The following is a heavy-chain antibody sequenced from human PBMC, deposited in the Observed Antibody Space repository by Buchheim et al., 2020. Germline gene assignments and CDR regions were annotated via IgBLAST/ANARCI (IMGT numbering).Heavy chain of an antibody. CDR1: GVSISSYY. CDR3: ATSRRDTAMRY. CDR2: IYYSGST. V-gene: IGHV4-59*08. J-gene: IGHJ4*02. D-gene: IGHD5-18*01. Sequence: QVQLQESGPGLVKPSETLSLTCTVSGVSISSYYWSWIRQPPGQGLDWIGYIYYSGSTNYNPSLKSRVTLSVDTSKNQFSLKLSSVTAADTAVYYCATSRRDTAMRYWGQGTL.